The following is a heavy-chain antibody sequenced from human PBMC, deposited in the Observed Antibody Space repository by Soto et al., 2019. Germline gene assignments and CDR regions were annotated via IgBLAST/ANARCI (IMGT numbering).Heavy chain of an antibody. CDR3: AAAGSLYFYYYLDL. CDR1: GCSITGYS. D-gene: IGHD6-13*01. Sequence: QVQLQESGPGLVKPSETLSLTCTVSGCSITGYSWSWIRQPPGKGLEWLGYVYDSGLTNYNPALNTRVSMASNMSKQQYCLLLSSLTAADEAVYYCAAAGSLYFYYYLDLWRKGTTVTVSS. J-gene: IGHJ6*03. CDR2: VYDSGLT. V-gene: IGHV4-59*08.